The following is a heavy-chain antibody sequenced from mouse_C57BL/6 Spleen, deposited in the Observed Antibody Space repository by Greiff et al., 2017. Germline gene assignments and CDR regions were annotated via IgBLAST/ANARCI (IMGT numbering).Heavy chain of an antibody. D-gene: IGHD1-1*01. V-gene: IGHV1-18*01. CDR2: INPNNGGT. Sequence: VQLQQSGPELVKPGASVKIPCKASGYTFTDYNMDWVKQSHGKSLEWIGDINPNNGGTIYNQKFKGKATLTVDKSSSTAYMELRSLTSEDTAVYYCARSVDYYGSSDFDYWGQGTTLTVSS. J-gene: IGHJ2*01. CDR3: ARSVDYYGSSDFDY. CDR1: GYTFTDYN.